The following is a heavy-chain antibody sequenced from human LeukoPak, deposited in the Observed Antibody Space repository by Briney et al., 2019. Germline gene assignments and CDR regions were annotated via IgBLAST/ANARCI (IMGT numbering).Heavy chain of an antibody. Sequence: PGGSLRLSCVGSGFTFSNYWVHWVRQAPGKGLEWVAGISFDGSNKYYADSVKGRFSISRDNSKDTLHLQMSSLRDEDTAVYFCAGVSESGWYYFDYWGQGTLVTVSS. CDR1: GFTFSNYW. J-gene: IGHJ4*02. V-gene: IGHV3-30*03. D-gene: IGHD6-19*01. CDR2: ISFDGSNK. CDR3: AGVSESGWYYFDY.